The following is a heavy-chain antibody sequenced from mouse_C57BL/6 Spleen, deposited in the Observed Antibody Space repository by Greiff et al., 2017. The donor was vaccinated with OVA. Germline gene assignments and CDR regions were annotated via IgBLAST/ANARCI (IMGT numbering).Heavy chain of an antibody. J-gene: IGHJ2*01. D-gene: IGHD1-1*01. Sequence: QVQLQQSGAELVRPGTSVKVSCKASGYAFTNYLIEWVKQRPGQGLEWIGVINPGSGGTNYNEKFKGKATLTADKSSSTAYMQLSSLTSEDSAVYFCARYGYYDGNFDYWGQGTTLTVSS. CDR1: GYAFTNYL. CDR2: INPGSGGT. CDR3: ARYGYYDGNFDY. V-gene: IGHV1-54*01.